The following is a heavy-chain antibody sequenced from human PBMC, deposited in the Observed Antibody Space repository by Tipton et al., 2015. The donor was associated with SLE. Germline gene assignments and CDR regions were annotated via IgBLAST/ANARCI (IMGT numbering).Heavy chain of an antibody. V-gene: IGHV4-61*02. Sequence: TLSLTCTVSGGSISSGSYYWSWIRQPAGKGLEWIGRVYTSGSTNYNPSLKSRVTISVDTSKNQFSLKVNSVTAADSAVYFCAREVSSSDGMDVWGQGATVTVSS. CDR1: GGSISSGSYY. CDR3: AREVSSSDGMDV. CDR2: VYTSGST. J-gene: IGHJ6*02. D-gene: IGHD6-6*01.